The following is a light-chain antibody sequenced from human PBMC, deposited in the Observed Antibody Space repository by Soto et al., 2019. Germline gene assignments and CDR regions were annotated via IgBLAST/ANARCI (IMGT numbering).Light chain of an antibody. V-gene: IGLV2-14*01. CDR3: SSYTSSSTPRVV. CDR2: EVS. J-gene: IGLJ2*01. CDR1: SSGVGGYNY. Sequence: QSALTQPASVSGSPGQSITISCTGTSSGVGGYNYVSWYQQHPGKAPKLMIYEVSNRPSGVSNRFSGSKSGNTASLTISGLQAEDEADYCCSSYTSSSTPRVVFGGGTKLTVL.